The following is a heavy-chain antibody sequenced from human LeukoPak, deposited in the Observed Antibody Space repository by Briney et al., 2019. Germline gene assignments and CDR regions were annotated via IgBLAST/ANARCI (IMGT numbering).Heavy chain of an antibody. J-gene: IGHJ4*02. CDR3: ARDDYDSSGYYDSYYFDY. Sequence: ASVKVSCKASGYTFTSYYMHWVRQAPGQGLEWMGRIIPILGIANYAQKFQGRVTITADKSTSTAYMELSSLRSEDTAVYYCARDDYDSSGYYDSYYFDYWGQGTLVTVSS. CDR1: GYTFTSYY. CDR2: IIPILGIA. V-gene: IGHV1-69*04. D-gene: IGHD3-22*01.